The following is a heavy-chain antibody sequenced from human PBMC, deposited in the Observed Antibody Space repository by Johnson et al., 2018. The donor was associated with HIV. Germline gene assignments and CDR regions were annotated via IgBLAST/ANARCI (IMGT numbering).Heavy chain of an antibody. CDR3: ARAPWVVAATLPGAFDI. CDR1: GITFDDYG. J-gene: IGHJ3*02. Sequence: VQLVESGGGLVKPGGSLRLSCAASGITFDDYGMSWVRQAPGKGLEWVSGINWNGGSTGYADSVKGRFTISRDNAKNSLYLQRNSLRAEDTAVYYCARAPWVVAATLPGAFDIWGQGTMVTVSS. CDR2: INWNGGST. D-gene: IGHD2-15*01. V-gene: IGHV3-20*04.